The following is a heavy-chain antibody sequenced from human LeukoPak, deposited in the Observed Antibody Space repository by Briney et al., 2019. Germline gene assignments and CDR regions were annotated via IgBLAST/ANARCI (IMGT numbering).Heavy chain of an antibody. CDR2: ISYDGSNK. V-gene: IGHV3-30*18. Sequence: GGSLRLSCAASGFTFSSYGMHWVRQAPGKGLEWVAVISYDGSNKYYADSVKGRFTISRDNSKNTLYLQMNSLRAEDTAVYYCAKNNRGSGSYLDYWGQGTLVTVSS. CDR1: GFTFSSYG. D-gene: IGHD3-10*01. CDR3: AKNNRGSGSYLDY. J-gene: IGHJ4*02.